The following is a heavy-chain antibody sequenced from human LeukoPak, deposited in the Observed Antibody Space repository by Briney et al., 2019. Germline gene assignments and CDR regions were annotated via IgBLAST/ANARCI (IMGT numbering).Heavy chain of an antibody. Sequence: SVKVSCKASGGTFSSYAISWVRQAPGQGLEWMGGIIPTFGTANYAQKFQGRVTITADESTSTAYMGLSSLRSEDTAVYYCAREEREYCGGDCNDAFDIWGQGTMVTVSS. CDR3: AREEREYCGGDCNDAFDI. CDR2: IIPTFGTA. J-gene: IGHJ3*02. V-gene: IGHV1-69*01. D-gene: IGHD2-21*02. CDR1: GGTFSSYA.